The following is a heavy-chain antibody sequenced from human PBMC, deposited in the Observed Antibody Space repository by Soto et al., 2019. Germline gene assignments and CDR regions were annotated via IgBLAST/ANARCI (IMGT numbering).Heavy chain of an antibody. Sequence: ASVKVSCKASGYTFTTHAMHWVRQAPGQTLEWLGWINTGNGYTQYPQKFQDRVTVTRDTSASTVYMELSSLDFEDTAIYYCARDGSRSYYFDFWGQGTLVTVSS. J-gene: IGHJ4*02. V-gene: IGHV1-3*04. CDR3: ARDGSRSYYFDF. CDR2: INTGNGYT. D-gene: IGHD3-10*01. CDR1: GYTFTTHA.